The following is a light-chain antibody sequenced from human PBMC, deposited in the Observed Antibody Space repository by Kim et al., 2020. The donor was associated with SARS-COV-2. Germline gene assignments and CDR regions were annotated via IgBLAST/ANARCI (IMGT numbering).Light chain of an antibody. CDR3: QSYDSNLRGAV. V-gene: IGLV1-40*01. J-gene: IGLJ3*02. Sequence: QLVLTQPPSVSGAPGQRVTISCYGTGSNIGSDYVVHWYHQLPGAAPKVVIYSNDKRPSGVPDRFSGSQSGPSASLAITGLQPDDEGYYYCQSYDSNLRGAVFGGGTQLTVL. CDR1: GSNIGSDYV. CDR2: SND.